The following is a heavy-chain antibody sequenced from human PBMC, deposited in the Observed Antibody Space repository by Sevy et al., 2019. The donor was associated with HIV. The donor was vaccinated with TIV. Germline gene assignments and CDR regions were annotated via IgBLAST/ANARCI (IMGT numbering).Heavy chain of an antibody. Sequence: GGSLRLSCAASGFTFSNYWMSWVRQAPGKGLEWVANIKEDGSEKYYVDSLKGRFTISRDNAKNSLYLQLNNLRAEDTAVFYCARGDNSGAFDPWGQRTLVTVSS. CDR2: IKEDGSEK. CDR3: ARGDNSGAFDP. CDR1: GFTFSNYW. J-gene: IGHJ5*02. D-gene: IGHD3-22*01. V-gene: IGHV3-7*01.